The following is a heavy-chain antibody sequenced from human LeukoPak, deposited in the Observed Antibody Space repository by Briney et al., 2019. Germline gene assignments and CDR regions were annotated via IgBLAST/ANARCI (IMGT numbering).Heavy chain of an antibody. D-gene: IGHD3-10*01. CDR1: GFTFSSYA. J-gene: IGHJ4*02. Sequence: GGSLRLSCAASGFTFSSYAMSWVRQAPGKGLEWVSAISGSGGSTYYADSVKGRFTISRDNSKNTLYLQMNSLRAEDTAVYYCAKDRGVYGSGSSSYYFDYGGQGTLVTVP. CDR2: ISGSGGST. V-gene: IGHV3-23*01. CDR3: AKDRGVYGSGSSSYYFDY.